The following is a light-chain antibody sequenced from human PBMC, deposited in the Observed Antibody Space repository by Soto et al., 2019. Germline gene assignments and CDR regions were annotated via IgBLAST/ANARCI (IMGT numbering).Light chain of an antibody. V-gene: IGLV2-14*01. CDR2: EVS. CDR1: SSDVGGYNF. Sequence: QSVLTQPASVSGSPGQSITISCTGTSSDVGGYNFVSWYQQHPGKDPKLMIYEVSNRPSGVSNRFSGSKSGNTASLTISGLQAEDEADYYCSSYTSSITRVVFGGGTQLTVL. CDR3: SSYTSSITRVV. J-gene: IGLJ2*01.